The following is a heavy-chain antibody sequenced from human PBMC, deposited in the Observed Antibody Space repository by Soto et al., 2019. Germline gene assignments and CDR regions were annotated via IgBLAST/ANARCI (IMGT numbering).Heavy chain of an antibody. J-gene: IGHJ4*02. CDR2: IKSKTDGGTT. D-gene: IGHD2-2*01. V-gene: IGHV3-15*01. Sequence: GGSLRLSCAASGFTFSSYAMSWVRQAPGKGLEWVGRIKSKTDGGTTDYAAPVKGRFTISRDDSKNTLYLQMNSLKTEDTAVYYCTTDRVVVPGSWVYFDYWGQGTLVTVSS. CDR3: TTDRVVVPGSWVYFDY. CDR1: GFTFSSYA.